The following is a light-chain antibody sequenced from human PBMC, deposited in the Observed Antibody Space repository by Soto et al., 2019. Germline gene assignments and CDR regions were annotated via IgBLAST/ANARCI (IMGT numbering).Light chain of an antibody. CDR3: HKYSSVPV. Sequence: DIQMTQSPTSLSASVGDRVTITCRASQGIRNYVAWYQQIPGKAPKLLIYAASTLQSGVPSRFTGSGSGTDFTLTVNQLQPDDGETYYCHKYSSVPVFGQRKKVE. CDR2: AAS. CDR1: QGIRNY. J-gene: IGKJ1*01. V-gene: IGKV1-27*01.